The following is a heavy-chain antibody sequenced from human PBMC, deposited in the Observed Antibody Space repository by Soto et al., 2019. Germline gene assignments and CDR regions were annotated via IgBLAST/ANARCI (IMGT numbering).Heavy chain of an antibody. CDR1: GGTLSSYT. D-gene: IGHD4-4*01. CDR3: AREIDYSTQS. V-gene: IGHV1-69*04. J-gene: IGHJ4*02. CDR2: IIPILGIA. Sequence: GASVKVSCKASGGTLSSYTISGVRQAPGQGLEWMGRIIPILGIANYAQKFQGRVTITADKSTSTAYMELSSLRSEDTAVYYCAREIDYSTQSWGQGTLVTVSS.